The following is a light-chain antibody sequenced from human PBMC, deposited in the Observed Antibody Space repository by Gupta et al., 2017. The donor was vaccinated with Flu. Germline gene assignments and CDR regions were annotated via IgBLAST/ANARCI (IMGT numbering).Light chain of an antibody. V-gene: IGLV1-36*01. Sequence: QSVLTQPRSVSEAPGQRVAISCSGSSSNIENNAVNWYQQLPGKAPKLLIYYDDLLPSGVSGRSSGSKSGASASLAISGLQSEDEADYYCAAWDDSLNGVVFGGGTRLTVL. CDR3: AAWDDSLNGVV. J-gene: IGLJ2*01. CDR1: SSNIENNA. CDR2: YDD.